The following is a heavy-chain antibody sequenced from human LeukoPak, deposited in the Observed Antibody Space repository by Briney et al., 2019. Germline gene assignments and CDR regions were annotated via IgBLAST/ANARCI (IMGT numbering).Heavy chain of an antibody. J-gene: IGHJ3*02. Sequence: SETLSLTCAVYGGSFSGYYWSWIRQPPGKGLEWIGEINHSGSTNYNPSLKSRVTISVDTSKNQFSLKLSSVTAADTAVYYCARRPSRGGAFDIWGQGTMVTVSS. D-gene: IGHD3-16*01. CDR2: INHSGST. CDR3: ARRPSRGGAFDI. CDR1: GGSFSGYY. V-gene: IGHV4-34*01.